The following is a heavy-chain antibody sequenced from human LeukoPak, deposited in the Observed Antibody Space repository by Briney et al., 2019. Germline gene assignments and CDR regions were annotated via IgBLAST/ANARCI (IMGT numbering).Heavy chain of an antibody. Sequence: ASVKVSCKASGYTFTGYYMHWVRQAPGKGLEWMGGFDPEDGETIYAQKFQGRVTMTEDTSTDTAYMELSSLRSEDTAVYYCATAIRSYGYSYEYDYWGQGTLVTVSS. CDR1: GYTFTGYY. J-gene: IGHJ4*02. D-gene: IGHD5-18*01. CDR2: FDPEDGET. V-gene: IGHV1-24*01. CDR3: ATAIRSYGYSYEYDY.